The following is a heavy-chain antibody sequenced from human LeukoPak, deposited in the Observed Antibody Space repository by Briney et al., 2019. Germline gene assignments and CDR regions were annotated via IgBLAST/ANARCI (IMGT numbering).Heavy chain of an antibody. CDR1: GGSISSGSYY. CDR3: ARGIDEGIAARPGWFDP. V-gene: IGHV4-61*10. CDR2: IYYSGST. D-gene: IGHD6-6*01. J-gene: IGHJ5*02. Sequence: PSETLSLTCTVSGGSISSGSYYWSWLRQPAGKGLEWIGRIYYSGSTYYNPSLKSRVTISVDTSKNQFSLKLSSVTAADTAVYYCARGIDEGIAARPGWFDPWGQGTLVTVSS.